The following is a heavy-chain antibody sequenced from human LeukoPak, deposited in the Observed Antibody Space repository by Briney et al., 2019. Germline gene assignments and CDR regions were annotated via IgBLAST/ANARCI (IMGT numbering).Heavy chain of an antibody. D-gene: IGHD2/OR15-2a*01. CDR3: AKDLHSSSSCY. CDR1: GFTFSQHG. CDR2: IEDDGSYK. V-gene: IGHV3-30*02. J-gene: IGHJ4*02. Sequence: SGGSLRLSCTASGFTFSQHGMHWVRQAPGKGLEWMAFIEDDGSYKHIADSVRGRFTVSRDNSENTLYLRMNGLTAEDTALYYCAKDLHSSSSCYWGQGALVTVSS.